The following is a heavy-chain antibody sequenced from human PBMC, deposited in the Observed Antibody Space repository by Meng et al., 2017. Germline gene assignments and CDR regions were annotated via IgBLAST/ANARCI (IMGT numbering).Heavy chain of an antibody. D-gene: IGHD3-10*01. CDR1: GGSISSGSYY. J-gene: IGHJ3*02. CDR2: IYTSGST. Sequence: QVLLQQSGPGLVKPSQTLSLTCTVSGGSISSGSYYWSWIRQPAGKGLEWIGRIYTSGSTNYNPSLKSRVTISVDTSKNQFSLKLSSVTAADTAVYYCARDRSGLDAFDIWGQGTMVTVSS. V-gene: IGHV4-61*02. CDR3: ARDRSGLDAFDI.